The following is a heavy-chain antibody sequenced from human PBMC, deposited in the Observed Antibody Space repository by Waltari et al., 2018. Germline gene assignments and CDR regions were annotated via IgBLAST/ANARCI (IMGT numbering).Heavy chain of an antibody. CDR2: IYHSGIT. CDR1: GGSIRGSASY. D-gene: IGHD6-19*01. Sequence: QLQLQESGPGLLKPSETLSLTCTVSGGSIRGSASYWRWLRQSPGKGLEWIGEIYHSGITNYNPSLKSRVTISVDKSKNQFSLKLSSVTAADTAVYYCASCIAVAGLARRGFDPWGQGTLVTVSS. J-gene: IGHJ5*02. V-gene: IGHV4-39*07. CDR3: ASCIAVAGLARRGFDP.